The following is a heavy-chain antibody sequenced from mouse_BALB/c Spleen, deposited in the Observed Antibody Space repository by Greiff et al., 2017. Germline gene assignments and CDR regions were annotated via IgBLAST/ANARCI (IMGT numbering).Heavy chain of an antibody. J-gene: IGHJ4*01. CDR2: IDPANGNT. V-gene: IGHV14-3*02. Sequence: VHVKQSGAELVKPGASVKLSCTASGFNIKDTYMHWVKQRPEQGLEWIGRIDPANGNTKYDPKFQGKATITADTSSNTAYLQLSSLTSEDTAVYYCATYYRYDAMDYWGQGTSVTVSS. CDR1: GFNIKDTY. D-gene: IGHD2-14*01. CDR3: ATYYRYDAMDY.